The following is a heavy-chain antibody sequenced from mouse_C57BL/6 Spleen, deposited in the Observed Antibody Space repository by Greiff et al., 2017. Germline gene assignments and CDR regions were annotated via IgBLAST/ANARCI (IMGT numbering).Heavy chain of an antibody. J-gene: IGHJ3*01. D-gene: IGHD1-1*01. CDR2: IYPGDGDT. V-gene: IGHV1-82*01. Sequence: VQLQQSGPELVKPGASVKISCKASGYAFSSSWMNWVKQRPGKGLEWIGRIYPGDGDTNYNGKFKGKATLTADKSSSTAYMQLSSLTSEDSAVYSCATYYSGSSPRFAYWGQGTLVTFSA. CDR3: ATYYSGSSPRFAY. CDR1: GYAFSSSW.